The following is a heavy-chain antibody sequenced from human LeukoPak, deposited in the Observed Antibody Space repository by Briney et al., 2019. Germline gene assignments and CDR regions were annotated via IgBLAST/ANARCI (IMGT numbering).Heavy chain of an antibody. J-gene: IGHJ5*02. CDR2: IYHSGST. D-gene: IGHD6-19*01. CDR3: ARQRVAGMYNWFDP. CDR1: GGSISGSNW. Sequence: SETLSLTCAVSGGSISGSNWWSWVRQPPGKGLEWIGEIYHSGSTNYNPSLKSRVTISVDKSKNQFSLKLSSVTAADTAVYYCARQRVAGMYNWFDPWGQGTLVTVSS. V-gene: IGHV4-4*02.